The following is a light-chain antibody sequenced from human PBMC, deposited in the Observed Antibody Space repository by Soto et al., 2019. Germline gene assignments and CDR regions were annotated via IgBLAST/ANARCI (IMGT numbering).Light chain of an antibody. CDR3: SSYTTSSNYV. Sequence: QSALTHPASVSWSPGQSITIACTGTSSDVGSYNFVSWYQQLPGKAPKLMIYEVSNRPSGVSNRFSGSKSGNTASLTISGLQAEEEADYYCSSYTTSSNYVFGSGTKVTVL. V-gene: IGLV2-14*01. CDR2: EVS. CDR1: SSDVGSYNF. J-gene: IGLJ1*01.